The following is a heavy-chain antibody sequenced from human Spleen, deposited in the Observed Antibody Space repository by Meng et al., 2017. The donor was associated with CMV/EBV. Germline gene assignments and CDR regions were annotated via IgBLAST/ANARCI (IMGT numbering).Heavy chain of an antibody. CDR3: AKVVGYRVTAGGLYFDY. CDR2: ISGSDNT. J-gene: IGHJ4*02. D-gene: IGHD2-15*01. V-gene: IGHV3-23*01. CDR1: GFTFSSYA. Sequence: GESLKISCAASGFTFSSYAMSWVRQAPGKGLEWVSVISGSDNTYYADSVKGRFTISRDNSKKTLYLQTNNLRADDTAVYYCAKVVGYRVTAGGLYFDYWGPGTLVTVSS.